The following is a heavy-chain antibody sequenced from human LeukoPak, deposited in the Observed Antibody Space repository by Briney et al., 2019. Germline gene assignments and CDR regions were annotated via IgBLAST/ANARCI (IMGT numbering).Heavy chain of an antibody. D-gene: IGHD2-15*01. CDR2: ISYDGSNK. CDR1: GFTFSSYA. CDR3: ARGIVVVVAANDLIDY. Sequence: GGSLRLSCAASGFTFSSYAMHWVRQAPGKGLEWVAAISYDGSNKYYADSVKGRFTISRDNSKNTLYLQMNSLRAEDTAVYYCARGIVVVVAANDLIDYWGQGTLVTVSS. J-gene: IGHJ4*02. V-gene: IGHV3-30*04.